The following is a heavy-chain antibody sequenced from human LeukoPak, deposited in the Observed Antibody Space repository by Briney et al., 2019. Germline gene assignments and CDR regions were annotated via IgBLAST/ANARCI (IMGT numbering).Heavy chain of an antibody. D-gene: IGHD2-2*01. Sequence: GGSLRLSCVASGVRFRSYWMNWVRQAPGKGLEWVASIKYDGSEKYCVDSVEGRFTISRDNAKTSLYLQIDSLRAEDTALYYCAKSGFCNATSCSKEIESWGQGTLVTVSS. CDR1: GVRFRSYW. V-gene: IGHV3-7*03. J-gene: IGHJ4*02. CDR3: AKSGFCNATSCSKEIES. CDR2: IKYDGSEK.